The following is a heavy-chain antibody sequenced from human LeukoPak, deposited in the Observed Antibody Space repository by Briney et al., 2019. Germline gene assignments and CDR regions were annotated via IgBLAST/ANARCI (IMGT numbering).Heavy chain of an antibody. V-gene: IGHV3-66*02. CDR1: GFTVSSNY. Sequence: GGSLRLSCAASGFTVSSNYMSWVRQAPGKGLEWVSVIYSGGNTYYADYVKGRFTISRDNSKNTLYLQMNSLRAEDTAVYYCARDEVATTLDYWGQGTLVTVSS. CDR3: ARDEVATTLDY. CDR2: IYSGGNT. D-gene: IGHD5-12*01. J-gene: IGHJ4*02.